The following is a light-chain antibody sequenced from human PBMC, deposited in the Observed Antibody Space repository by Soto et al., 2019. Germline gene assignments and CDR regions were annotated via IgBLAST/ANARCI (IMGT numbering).Light chain of an antibody. Sequence: DIQVTQSPASLSASVGERVTITCRASQGIRNDLSWYQQKPGKAPKLLIYAASSLQSGVPSRFSGSGSGTDFTLTISSMQPEDFATYYCKKSYSTPRTLGQGTKVDIK. CDR3: KKSYSTPRT. J-gene: IGKJ1*01. CDR1: QGIRND. CDR2: AAS. V-gene: IGKV1-39*01.